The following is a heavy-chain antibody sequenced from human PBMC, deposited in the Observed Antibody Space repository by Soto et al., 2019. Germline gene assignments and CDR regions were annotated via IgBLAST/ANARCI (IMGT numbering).Heavy chain of an antibody. CDR3: AREAVIIPSAQTRSRWFDP. V-gene: IGHV4-59*01. CDR2: IFYRGST. Sequence: NPSETLSLTCTVSGDSISGYYWSWVRQPPGKGLEWIGYIFYRGSTNYNPSLKSRVTISVDASRNHFSLKLNSVTAADTAVYYCAREAVIIPSAQTRSRWFDPWGQGTLVTVSS. CDR1: GDSISGYY. J-gene: IGHJ5*02. D-gene: IGHD6-19*01.